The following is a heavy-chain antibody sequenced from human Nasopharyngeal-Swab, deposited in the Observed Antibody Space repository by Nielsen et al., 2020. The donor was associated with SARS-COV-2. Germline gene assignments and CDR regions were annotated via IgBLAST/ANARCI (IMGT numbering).Heavy chain of an antibody. CDR3: ARDSSSSWYGYYYGMDV. CDR2: INTNTGNP. V-gene: IGHV7-4-1*02. D-gene: IGHD6-13*01. Sequence: WVRQAPGQGLEWMGWINTNTGNPTYAQGFTGRSVFSLDTSVSTAYLQISSLKAEDTAVYYCARDSSSSWYGYYYGMDVWGQGTTVTVSS. J-gene: IGHJ6*02.